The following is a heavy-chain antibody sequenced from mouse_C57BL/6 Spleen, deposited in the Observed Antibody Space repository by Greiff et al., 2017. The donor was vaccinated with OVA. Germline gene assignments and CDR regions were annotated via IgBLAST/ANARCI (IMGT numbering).Heavy chain of an antibody. CDR2: IWTGGGT. CDR1: GFSLTSYA. D-gene: IGHD1-1*01. J-gene: IGHJ2*01. CDR3: ARIQIYYYGSYYFDY. Sequence: VQRVESGPGLVAPSQSLSITCTVSGFSLTSYAISWVRQPPGKGLEWLGVIWTGGGTNYNSALKSRLSISKDNSKSQVFLKMNSLQTDDTARYYCARIQIYYYGSYYFDYWGQGTTLTVSS. V-gene: IGHV2-9-1*01.